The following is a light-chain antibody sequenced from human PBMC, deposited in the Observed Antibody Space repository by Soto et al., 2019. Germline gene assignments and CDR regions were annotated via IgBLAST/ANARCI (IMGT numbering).Light chain of an antibody. J-gene: IGLJ2*01. CDR2: TNN. Sequence: QSVLTQPPSASGTPGQRVTLSCSGSSSNIGSNTVNWYQQIPGTAPKLLIYTNNQRPSGVPDRFSGSKSGTAASLAISGLRSEDDADYYCAAWDDSLNGLVFGGGTKLTVL. CDR3: AAWDDSLNGLV. V-gene: IGLV1-44*01. CDR1: SSNIGSNT.